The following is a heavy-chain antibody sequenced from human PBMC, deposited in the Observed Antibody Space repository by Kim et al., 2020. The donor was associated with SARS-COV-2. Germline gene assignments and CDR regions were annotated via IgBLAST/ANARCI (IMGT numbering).Heavy chain of an antibody. CDR1: GFTFSSYS. CDR3: CVDTAMDHYYYYGMDV. CDR2: ISSSSSYI. J-gene: IGHJ6*02. V-gene: IGHV3-21*01. D-gene: IGHD5-18*01. Sequence: GGSLRLSCAASGFTFSSYSMNWVRQAPGKGLEWVSSISSSSSYIYYADSVKGRFTISRDNAKNSLYLQMNSLRAEDTAVYYCCVDTAMDHYYYYGMDVWGQGTTVTVSS.